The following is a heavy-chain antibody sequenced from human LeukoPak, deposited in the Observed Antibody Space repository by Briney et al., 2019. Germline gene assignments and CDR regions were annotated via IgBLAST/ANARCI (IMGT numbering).Heavy chain of an antibody. CDR3: ARREKVGTTIGY. Sequence: PGGSLRLSCAASGFTFSTYAMSWVRQAPGKGLEWVSGISGGGGTTYYADYVKGRFTISRDNSKNTLYLQMNSLRAEDTAVYYCARREKVGTTIGYWGQGTLVTVSS. V-gene: IGHV3-23*01. CDR2: ISGGGGTT. J-gene: IGHJ4*02. D-gene: IGHD1-26*01. CDR1: GFTFSTYA.